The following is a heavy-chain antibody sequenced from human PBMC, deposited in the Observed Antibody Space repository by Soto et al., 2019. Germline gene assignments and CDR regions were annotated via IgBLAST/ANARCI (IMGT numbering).Heavy chain of an antibody. V-gene: IGHV4-59*01. CDR1: GGSISRYY. J-gene: IGHJ6*02. Sequence: LSLTCTVSGGSISRYYWSWIRQPPGKGLEWIGYMYNTGSTVYNPSFKSRITISVDTSKNQFSLKLNSVTAADTAVYYCARDLWGYCGTDCYPLDVWGQGTTVTVSS. CDR3: ARDLWGYCGTDCYPLDV. CDR2: MYNTGST. D-gene: IGHD2-21*02.